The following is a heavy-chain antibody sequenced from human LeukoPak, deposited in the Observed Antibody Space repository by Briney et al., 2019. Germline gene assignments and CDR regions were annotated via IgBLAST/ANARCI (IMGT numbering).Heavy chain of an antibody. J-gene: IGHJ4*02. CDR1: GFTFSDYA. CDR2: ITFSGGST. CDR3: VKGSGSYLVFFDY. D-gene: IGHD1-26*01. Sequence: PGGSLRLSCAASGFTFSDYAMSWVRQAPGKGLEWVSTITFSGGSTYHADSMKGRFTISRDNSKNTLYLQMNSLRGEDTALYYCVKGSGSYLVFFDYWGQGTLVTVSS. V-gene: IGHV3-23*01.